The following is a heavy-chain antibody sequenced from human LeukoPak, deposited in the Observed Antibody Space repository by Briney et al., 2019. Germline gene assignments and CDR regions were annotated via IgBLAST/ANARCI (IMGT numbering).Heavy chain of an antibody. CDR2: IYPGDSDT. D-gene: IGHD2-21*01. CDR3: ARRGYCGGDCYSDY. J-gene: IGHJ4*02. Sequence: PGESLKISCKGSGYSFATYWIGWVRQMPGKGLEWMGIIYPGDSDTRYSPSFQGQITISADKSISTAFLQWSSLKASDTAMYYCARRGYCGGDCYSDYWGQGTLVTVSS. V-gene: IGHV5-51*01. CDR1: GYSFATYW.